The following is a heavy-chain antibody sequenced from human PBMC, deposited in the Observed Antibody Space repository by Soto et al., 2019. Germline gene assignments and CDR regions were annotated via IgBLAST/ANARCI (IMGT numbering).Heavy chain of an antibody. D-gene: IGHD2-15*01. J-gene: IGHJ4*02. Sequence: SVTVSCKASGYTFPSYAMHWVRLAPGQRLEWMGWINAGNGNTKYSQKFQGRVTITRDTSASTAYMELSSLRSEDTAVYYCARGPGGPDGPGDYWGQGTLVTVSS. CDR1: GYTFPSYA. CDR3: ARGPGGPDGPGDY. V-gene: IGHV1-3*01. CDR2: INAGNGNT.